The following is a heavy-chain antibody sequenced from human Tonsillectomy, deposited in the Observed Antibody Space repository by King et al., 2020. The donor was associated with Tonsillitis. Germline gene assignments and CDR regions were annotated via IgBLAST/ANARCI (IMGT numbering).Heavy chain of an antibody. V-gene: IGHV3-30*18. Sequence: VQLVESGGGVVQPGRSLRLSCAASGFTFSSFGIHWVRQAPGKGLEWVAVISYDGSSKYYADSVKGRFTISRDNSKNTLYLQMNSLRAEDTAVYYCAKATYCGGDCYSGMGFSNAFDIWGQGTMVTVSS. CDR2: ISYDGSSK. CDR3: AKATYCGGDCYSGMGFSNAFDI. CDR1: GFTFSSFG. D-gene: IGHD2-21*02. J-gene: IGHJ3*02.